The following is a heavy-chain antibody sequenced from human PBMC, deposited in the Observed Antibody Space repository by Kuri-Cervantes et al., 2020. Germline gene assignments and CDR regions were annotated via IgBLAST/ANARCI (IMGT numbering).Heavy chain of an antibody. J-gene: IGHJ3*02. V-gene: IGHV1-2*04. D-gene: IGHD5-18*01. CDR2: INPNSGGT. CDR3: VRQSPRQRDAFDI. Sequence: ASVKVSCKASGYTFTGYYMHWVRQAPGQGLEWMGWINPNSGGTNYAQKFQGWVTMTRDTSISTAYLHWSSLKASDTAMFYCVRQSPRQRDAFDIWGQGTMVTVSS. CDR1: GYTFTGYY.